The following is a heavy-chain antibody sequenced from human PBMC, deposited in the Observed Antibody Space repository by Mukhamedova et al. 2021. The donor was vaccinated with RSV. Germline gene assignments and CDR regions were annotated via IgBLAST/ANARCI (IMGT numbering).Heavy chain of an antibody. Sequence: GKGLEWVSVIYRGGNTYYADSVKGRFTISRDNSKDTVYLQMNSLRADDTAVYYCVSGGYDARYSYAMAVWGLGTTVTVSS. CDR3: VSGGYDARYSYAMAV. CDR2: IYRGGNT. V-gene: IGHV3-53*01. J-gene: IGHJ6*02. D-gene: IGHD5-12*01.